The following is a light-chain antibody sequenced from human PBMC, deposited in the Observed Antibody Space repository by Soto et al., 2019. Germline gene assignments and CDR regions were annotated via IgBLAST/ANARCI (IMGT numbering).Light chain of an antibody. CDR1: QGISSY. Sequence: IQLTQSPSSLSASVGDRVTITCRASQGISSYLAWYQQKPGQAPKVLIYGASTLQSGVQSRFSGSGSGTDFTLTIRSLQPEDFATYYCKQLDSYPPTFGGGTKVDIK. CDR3: KQLDSYPPT. CDR2: GAS. J-gene: IGKJ4*01. V-gene: IGKV1-9*01.